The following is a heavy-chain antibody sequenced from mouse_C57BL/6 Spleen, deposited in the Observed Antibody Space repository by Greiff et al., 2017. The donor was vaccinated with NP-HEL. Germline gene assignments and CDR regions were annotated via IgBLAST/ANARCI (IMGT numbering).Heavy chain of an antibody. V-gene: IGHV5-4*03. D-gene: IGHD2-3*01. CDR2: ISDGGSYT. CDR1: GFTFSSYA. Sequence: EVKLVESGGGLVKPGGSLKLSCAASGFTFSSYAMSWVRQTPEKRLEWVATISDGGSYTYYPDNVKGRFTISRDNAKNNLYLQMSHLKSEDTAMYYCASDEFFDYWGKGTTLTVSS. J-gene: IGHJ2*01. CDR3: ASDEFFDY.